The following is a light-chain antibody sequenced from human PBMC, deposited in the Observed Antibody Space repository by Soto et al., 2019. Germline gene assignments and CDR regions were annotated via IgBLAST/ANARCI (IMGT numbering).Light chain of an antibody. Sequence: ENVFTQSPGTLSLSPGERATLSCWASQSVSSSYLAWYQQKPGQAPRLLIYGASSRATGIPDRFSGSGSGTDFTLTISRLEPEDFAVYYCQQYGSSPRTFGQGTKVDIK. CDR1: QSVSSSY. CDR2: GAS. V-gene: IGKV3-20*01. CDR3: QQYGSSPRT. J-gene: IGKJ1*01.